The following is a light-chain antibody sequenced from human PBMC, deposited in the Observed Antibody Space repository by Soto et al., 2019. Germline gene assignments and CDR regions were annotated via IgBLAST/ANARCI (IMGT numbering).Light chain of an antibody. CDR2: DAS. CDR3: QHRCYWPPYT. Sequence: EIVLTQSPATLSLSPGERATLSCRASQSVSSYLAWYQQKPGQAPRLLIYDASNRATGIPARFSGSGSGTDFTLTISSLVPEDFPVYYSQHRCYWPPYTFGQATKLYIK. V-gene: IGKV3-11*01. J-gene: IGKJ2*01. CDR1: QSVSSY.